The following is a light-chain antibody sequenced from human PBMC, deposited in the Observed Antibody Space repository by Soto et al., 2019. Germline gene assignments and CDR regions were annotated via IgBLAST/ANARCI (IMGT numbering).Light chain of an antibody. V-gene: IGKV1-5*03. CDR1: QSINSR. Sequence: DIQMTQSPSTLSASVGDRVTITCRASQSINSRLSWYQQKPGKAPNLLIYKAFSLESGVPSKFSRSGSGTEFYLTISSLQPYDYATYYCQQYNNYWTFGQGTKVAIK. J-gene: IGKJ1*01. CDR2: KAF. CDR3: QQYNNYWT.